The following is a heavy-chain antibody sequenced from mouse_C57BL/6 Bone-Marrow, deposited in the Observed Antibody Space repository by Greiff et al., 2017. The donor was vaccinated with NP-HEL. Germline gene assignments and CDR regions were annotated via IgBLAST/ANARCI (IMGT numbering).Heavy chain of an antibody. CDR1: GFSLTSYG. CDR2: IWGGGSA. V-gene: IGHV2-9*01. Sequence: VKLMESGPGLVAPSQSLSITCTVSGFSLTSYGVDWVRQPPGKGLEWLGVIWGGGSANSNSALMSRLRVSKDNSKSQVFLKMNSLQTDDTAMYCCTKVGSWFAYWGQGTLVTVSA. J-gene: IGHJ3*01. CDR3: TKVGSWFAY.